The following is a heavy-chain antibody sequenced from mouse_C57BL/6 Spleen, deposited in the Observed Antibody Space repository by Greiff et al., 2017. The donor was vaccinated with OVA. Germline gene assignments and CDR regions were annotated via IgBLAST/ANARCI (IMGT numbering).Heavy chain of an antibody. CDR3: ARHYYGSSYDYFDY. J-gene: IGHJ2*01. D-gene: IGHD1-1*01. CDR1: GFTFSSYT. CDR2: ISGGGGNT. V-gene: IGHV5-9*01. Sequence: EVHLVESGGGLVKPGGSLKLSCAASGFTFSSYTMSWVRQTPEKRLEWVATISGGGGNTYYPDSVKGRFTISRDNAKNTLYLQMSSLRSEDTALYYCARHYYGSSYDYFDYWGQGTTLTVSS.